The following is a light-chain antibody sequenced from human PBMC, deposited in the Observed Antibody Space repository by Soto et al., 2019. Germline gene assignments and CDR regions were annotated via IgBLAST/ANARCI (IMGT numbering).Light chain of an antibody. CDR1: QDINNY. Sequence: DIQMTQSPSSLSASVGDRVTISCQARQDINNYLNWYQQKPGKAPKLLMYDASKLETGVPSRFSGSGSGTDFTFTISSLQPEDIATYYCQQYVDLPPTFGGGTPVEIK. CDR3: QQYVDLPPT. V-gene: IGKV1-33*01. CDR2: DAS. J-gene: IGKJ4*01.